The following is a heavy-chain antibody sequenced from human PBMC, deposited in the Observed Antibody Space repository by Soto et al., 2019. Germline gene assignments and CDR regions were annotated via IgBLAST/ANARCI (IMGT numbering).Heavy chain of an antibody. V-gene: IGHV3-30*18. CDR2: ISYDGSNK. J-gene: IGHJ2*01. CDR3: AKDSLRYCSGGSCYSWYFDL. CDR1: GFTFSSYG. Sequence: QVQLVESGGGVVQPGRSLRLSCAASGFTFSSYGMHWVRQAPGKGLEWVAVISYDGSNKYYADSVKGRFTISRDNSKNTLYLQMNSLRAEETAVYYCAKDSLRYCSGGSCYSWYFDLWGRGTLVTVSS. D-gene: IGHD2-15*01.